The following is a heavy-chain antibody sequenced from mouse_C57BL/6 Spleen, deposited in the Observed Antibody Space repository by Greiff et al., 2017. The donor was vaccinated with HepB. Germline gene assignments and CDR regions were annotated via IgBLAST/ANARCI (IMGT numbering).Heavy chain of an antibody. CDR2: IHPNSGST. D-gene: IGHD1-1*01. V-gene: IGHV1-64*01. Sequence: QVHVKQPGAELVKPGASVKLSCKASGYTFTSYWMHWVKQRPGQGLEWIGMIHPNSGSTNYNEKFKSKATLTVDKSSSTAYMQRSSLTSEDSAVYDGARRPPTVVATDYFDYWGQGTTLTVSS. J-gene: IGHJ2*01. CDR3: ARRPPTVVATDYFDY. CDR1: GYTFTSYW.